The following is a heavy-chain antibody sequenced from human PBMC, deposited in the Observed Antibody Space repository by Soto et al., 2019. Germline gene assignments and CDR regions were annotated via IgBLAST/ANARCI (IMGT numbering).Heavy chain of an antibody. J-gene: IGHJ4*02. CDR2: ISDSSGST. CDR3: AKIDQLAFHY. D-gene: IGHD2-2*01. Sequence: EVQVLESGGGLVQPGGSLSLSCEASGFTFSTYAMTWVRQTPGKGLEWVSAISDSSGSTYYADSVKGRFTISRDNSKNTMYLQMNSRRAEDAAVNYCAKIDQLAFHYWGQGALVTVSS. CDR1: GFTFSTYA. V-gene: IGHV3-23*01.